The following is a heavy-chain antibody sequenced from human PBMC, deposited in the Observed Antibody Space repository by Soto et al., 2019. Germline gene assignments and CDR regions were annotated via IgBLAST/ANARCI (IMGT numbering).Heavy chain of an antibody. CDR1: GFSLSTSGVG. V-gene: IGHV2-5*02. CDR2: IFWDDDK. Sequence: QITLQESGPTLVKPTQTLTLTCTFSGFSLSTSGVGVGWIRQPPGKALEWLALIFWDDDKRYRPSLKSRLTITKDTSKNQGVLTMTNMDPVDTATYYCAHRRYYYGSGYFDYWGQGTLVTVSS. J-gene: IGHJ4*02. CDR3: AHRRYYYGSGYFDY. D-gene: IGHD3-10*01.